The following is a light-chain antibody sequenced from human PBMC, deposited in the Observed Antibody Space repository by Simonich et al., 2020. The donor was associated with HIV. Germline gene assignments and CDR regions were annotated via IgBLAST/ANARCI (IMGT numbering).Light chain of an antibody. Sequence: QSALTQPASVSGSPGQSITISCTGTSSDVGYYNYVSWYQQHPGKAPKLMIYEVTKRPSGVPDRFSGSKSGNTASLTVSGLQADDEADYYCSSYAGSNMVVFGGGTKLTVL. CDR1: SSDVGYYNY. CDR3: SSYAGSNMVV. V-gene: IGLV2-8*01. J-gene: IGLJ2*01. CDR2: EVT.